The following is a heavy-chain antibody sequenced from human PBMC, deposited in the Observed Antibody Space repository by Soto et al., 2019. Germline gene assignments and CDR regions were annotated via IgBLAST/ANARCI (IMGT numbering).Heavy chain of an antibody. CDR2: ISAYNGNT. CDR3: ARALTYYYGSGSPNLDY. Sequence: QVQLVQCGAEVKKPGASVKVSCKASGYTFTRYGISWVRQARGQGLEWMGWISAYNGNTNYAQKLQGRVTMTTDTSTSTDYMELRSLRSDDTAVYYCARALTYYYGSGSPNLDYWGQGTLVTVSS. D-gene: IGHD3-10*01. CDR1: GYTFTRYG. V-gene: IGHV1-18*01. J-gene: IGHJ4*02.